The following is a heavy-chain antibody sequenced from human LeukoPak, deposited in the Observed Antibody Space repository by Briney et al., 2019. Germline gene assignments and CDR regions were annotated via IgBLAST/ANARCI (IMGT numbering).Heavy chain of an antibody. V-gene: IGHV1-24*01. D-gene: IGHD6-13*01. CDR2: FDPEDGET. Sequence: ASVTVSCKVSGYTPTELSMHWVRQAPGKGLEWMGGFDPEDGETIYAQKFQGRATMTEDTSTDTAYMELSSLRSEDTAVYYCAHIARYSSSPPGFDPWGQGTLVTVSS. CDR1: GYTPTELS. CDR3: AHIARYSSSPPGFDP. J-gene: IGHJ5*02.